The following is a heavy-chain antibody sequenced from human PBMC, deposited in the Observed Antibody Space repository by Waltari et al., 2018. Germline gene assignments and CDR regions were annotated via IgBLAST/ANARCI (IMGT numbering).Heavy chain of an antibody. V-gene: IGHV1-3*04. CDR1: GYTFTTYA. J-gene: IGHJ6*02. D-gene: IGHD4-17*01. Sequence: QVQLVQSGAVVKSPRASVRVSCKASGYTFTTYAIHWVRQAPGHRLEWMGWINTDNGNTKYSQKFQGRVTITRDTSASTASLELSSLRSEDTAVYYCARISEVTTSGDYYGLDVWGQGTTVTVSS. CDR2: INTDNGNT. CDR3: ARISEVTTSGDYYGLDV.